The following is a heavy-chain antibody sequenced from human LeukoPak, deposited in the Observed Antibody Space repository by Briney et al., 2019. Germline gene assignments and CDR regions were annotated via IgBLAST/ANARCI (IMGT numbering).Heavy chain of an antibody. D-gene: IGHD5-18*01. V-gene: IGHV4-30-4*08. Sequence: NPSETLSLTCTVSGGSISSGDYYWSWIRQPPGKGLEWIGYIYYSGSTYYNPSLKSRVTISVDTSKNQFSLKLSSVTAADTAVYYCARGGQWIQLWSYWGQGTLVTVSS. J-gene: IGHJ4*02. CDR1: GGSISSGDYY. CDR3: ARGGQWIQLWSY. CDR2: IYYSGST.